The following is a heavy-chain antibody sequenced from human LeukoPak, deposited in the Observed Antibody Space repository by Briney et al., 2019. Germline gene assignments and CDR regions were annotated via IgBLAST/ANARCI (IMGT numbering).Heavy chain of an antibody. CDR1: GFTFSSYG. CDR2: ISDNGGST. CDR3: AKTVTTVENFDY. Sequence: GGTLRLSCAASGFTFSSYGMSWVRQAPGKGLEWVSTISDNGGSTYYADSVKGRFTISRDNSKNTLYLQMNSLRAEDTAVYYCAKTVTTVENFDYWGQGTLVTVSS. J-gene: IGHJ4*02. V-gene: IGHV3-23*01. D-gene: IGHD4-17*01.